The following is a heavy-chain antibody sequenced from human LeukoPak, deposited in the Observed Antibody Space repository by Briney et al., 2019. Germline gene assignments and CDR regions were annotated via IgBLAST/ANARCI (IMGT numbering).Heavy chain of an antibody. CDR3: ARRWFGELLDY. J-gene: IGHJ4*02. D-gene: IGHD3-10*01. CDR1: NGSITSHY. Sequence: SETLSLTCTVSNGSITSHYWSWIRQSPGKGLEWIGYVYYSGSTDYNPSLKSRVTISVDTSKNQFSLKLSSVTAADTAVYYCARRWFGELLDYWGQGTLVTVSS. V-gene: IGHV4-59*08. CDR2: VYYSGST.